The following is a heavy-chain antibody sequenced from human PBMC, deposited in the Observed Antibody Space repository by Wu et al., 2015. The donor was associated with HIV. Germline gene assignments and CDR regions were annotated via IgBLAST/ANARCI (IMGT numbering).Heavy chain of an antibody. CDR2: ISAYNGNT. CDR1: GYTFTSYG. D-gene: IGHD6-13*01. Sequence: QVQLVQSGAEVKKPGASVKVSCKASGYTFTSYGISWVRQAPGQGLEWMGWISAYNGNTNYAQKLQGRVTMTTDTSTSTAYMELRSLRSDDTAVYYCARDAVGIAAAGRRWFDPLGPGNPWSPSPQ. V-gene: IGHV1-18*01. J-gene: IGHJ5*02. CDR3: ARDAVGIAAAGRRWFDP.